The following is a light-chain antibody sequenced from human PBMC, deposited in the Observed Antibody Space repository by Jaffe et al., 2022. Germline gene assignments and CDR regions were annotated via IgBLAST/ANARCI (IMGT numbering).Light chain of an antibody. Sequence: DIQMTQSPSSLSASVGDRVTITCRASQGISNSLAWYHQKPGEVPTIMIYSASTVHPWVPSRFSGSGSGTDFTLTISSLQSEDVGTYYCQAYKSAFLTFGGGTKVEIK. V-gene: IGKV1-27*01. CDR2: SAS. CDR3: QAYKSAFLT. CDR1: QGISNS. J-gene: IGKJ4*01.